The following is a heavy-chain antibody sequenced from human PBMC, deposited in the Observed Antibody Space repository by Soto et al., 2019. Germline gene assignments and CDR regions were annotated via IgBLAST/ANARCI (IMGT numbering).Heavy chain of an antibody. CDR2: IYHSGST. CDR3: ARDIVLVPAAMRGGVSAFDI. J-gene: IGHJ3*02. D-gene: IGHD2-2*01. V-gene: IGHV4-59*12. CDR1: GGSISSYY. Sequence: SETLSLTCTVSGGSISSYYWSWIRQPPGKGLEWIGYIYHSGSTNYNPSLKSRVTISVDKSKNQFSLKLSSVTAADTAVYYCARDIVLVPAAMRGGVSAFDIWGQGTMVTVSS.